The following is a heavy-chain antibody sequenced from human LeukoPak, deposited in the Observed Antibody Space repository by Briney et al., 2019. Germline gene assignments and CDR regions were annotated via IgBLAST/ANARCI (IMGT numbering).Heavy chain of an antibody. CDR2: ISYDGSNK. CDR1: GFTFTSYG. V-gene: IGHV3-30*18. J-gene: IGHJ4*02. Sequence: GGSLRLSCAASGFTFTSYGMQWVRRAPGKGLEWVAVISYDGSNKYYADSVKGRFTISRDNSKNTLHLQMNSLRAEDTAVYYCAKDGTSVATAGSHFDYWGQGTLVTVS. CDR3: AKDGTSVATAGSHFDY. D-gene: IGHD6-13*01.